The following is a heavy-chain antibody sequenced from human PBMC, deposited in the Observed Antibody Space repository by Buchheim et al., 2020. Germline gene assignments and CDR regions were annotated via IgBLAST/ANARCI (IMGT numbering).Heavy chain of an antibody. J-gene: IGHJ6*02. D-gene: IGHD6-19*01. V-gene: IGHV3-23*01. CDR2: ISGSGGST. CDR1: GFTFSSYA. Sequence: EVQLLESGGGLVQPGGSLRLSCAASGFTFSSYAMSWVRQAPGKGLEWVSAISGSGGSTYYADSVKGRVTISRDNSEKKLYLQMNSLRAEDTAVYYCAKDQATVAEVYYYYYGMDVWGQGTT. CDR3: AKDQATVAEVYYYYYGMDV.